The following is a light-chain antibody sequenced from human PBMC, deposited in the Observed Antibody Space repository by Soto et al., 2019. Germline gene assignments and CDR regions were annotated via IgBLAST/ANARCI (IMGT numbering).Light chain of an antibody. J-gene: IGKJ1*01. V-gene: IGKV2-24*01. Sequence: DVVMTQTPLSSPVTLGLPASISCRSSQSLVSGDGNTYLSWLHQRPGQPPRLLIYQISNRFSGVPDRFSGSGAGTDFTLTISRVEAEDVGVYYGMQATYVPETFGQGTTVELK. CDR3: MQATYVPET. CDR1: QSLVSGDGNTY. CDR2: QIS.